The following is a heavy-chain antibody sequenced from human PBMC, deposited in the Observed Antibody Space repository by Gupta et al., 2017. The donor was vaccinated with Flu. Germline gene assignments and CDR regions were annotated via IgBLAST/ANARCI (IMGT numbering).Heavy chain of an antibody. V-gene: IGHV4-61*01. CDR2: IYYSGSA. CDR3: ARESLNSWYGP. Sequence: TVSGGSIRSVKDYWSWIRQLPGKGLEWIGYIYYSGSANYNPSLKSRITMSVDTSKNQFSLRLSDVNAADTAVYYCARESLNSWYGPGGQGTLVTVXS. CDR1: GGSIRSVKDY. J-gene: IGHJ5*02.